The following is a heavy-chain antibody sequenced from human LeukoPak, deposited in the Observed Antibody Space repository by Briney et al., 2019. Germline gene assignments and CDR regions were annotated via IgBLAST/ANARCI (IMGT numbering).Heavy chain of an antibody. J-gene: IGHJ5*02. V-gene: IGHV4-34*01. CDR2: INHSGST. Sequence: SETLSLTCAVYGGSFSGYYWSWIRQPPGKGLEWIGEINHSGSTNYNPSLKSRVTISVDTSKNQFSLKLSSVTAADTAVYYCARGLRGYTKAPFDPWGQGTLVTVSS. CDR3: ARGLRGYTKAPFDP. CDR1: GGSFSGYY. D-gene: IGHD2-2*02.